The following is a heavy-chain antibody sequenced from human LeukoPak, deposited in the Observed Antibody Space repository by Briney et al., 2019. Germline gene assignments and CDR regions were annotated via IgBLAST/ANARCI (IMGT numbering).Heavy chain of an antibody. D-gene: IGHD5-24*01. J-gene: IGHJ4*02. CDR2: INSDGSST. CDR3: ARGDGYNLIDY. V-gene: IGHV3-74*01. CDR1: GFTFSSYW. Sequence: PGGSLRLSCAASGFTFSSYWMHWVRQAPGKGLVWVSRINSDGSSTSYADSVKGRFTISRDNAKNTLYLQMTSLRAEDTAVYYCARGDGYNLIDYWGQGTLVTVSS.